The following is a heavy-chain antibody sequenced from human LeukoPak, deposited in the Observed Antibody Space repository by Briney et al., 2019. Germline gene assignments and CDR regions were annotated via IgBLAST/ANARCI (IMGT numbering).Heavy chain of an antibody. D-gene: IGHD3-22*01. CDR3: GRVPYYYDCSDY. CDR2: IYYSGST. Sequence: PETLSVPCTVSGGSISSYYWSWIRQPPGNGLEWIGYIYYSGSTNYNSFVKTRVTISVDTSKNQFSLNLSSVTAADTDVYYCGRVPYYYDCSDYWGQGTLVTVSS. V-gene: IGHV4-59*01. CDR1: GGSISSYY. J-gene: IGHJ4*02.